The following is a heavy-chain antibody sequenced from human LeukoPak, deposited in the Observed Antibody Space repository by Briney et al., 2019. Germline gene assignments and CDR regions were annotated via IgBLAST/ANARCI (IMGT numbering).Heavy chain of an antibody. Sequence: GGSLRLSCAASGFTFSSYAMHWVRQAPGKGLEYVSAISSNGGSTYYADSVKGRFTISRDNSKNTLYLQMGSLRAEDMAVYYFARESLDYGDYVFDHWGQGTLVTVSS. J-gene: IGHJ4*02. CDR3: ARESLDYGDYVFDH. V-gene: IGHV3-64*02. CDR1: GFTFSSYA. D-gene: IGHD4-17*01. CDR2: ISSNGGST.